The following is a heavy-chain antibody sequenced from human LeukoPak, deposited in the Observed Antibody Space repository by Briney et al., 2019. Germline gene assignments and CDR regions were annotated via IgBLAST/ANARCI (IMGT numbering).Heavy chain of an antibody. Sequence: GGSLRLSCAASGFTFSTYCMHWVRQAPGKGPMWVSRICPDGTVTNYADSVKARFIISRDNARNTVYLQMNSLRAEDTAVYYCAKDRRSGGWFDYWGQGTLVTVSS. CDR2: ICPDGTVT. D-gene: IGHD6-25*01. CDR1: GFTFSTYC. CDR3: AKDRRSGGWFDY. V-gene: IGHV3-74*01. J-gene: IGHJ5*01.